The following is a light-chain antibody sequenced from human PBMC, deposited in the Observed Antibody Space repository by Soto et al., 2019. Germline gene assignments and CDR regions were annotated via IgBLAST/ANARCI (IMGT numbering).Light chain of an antibody. CDR3: QQYLSSPTWT. V-gene: IGKV3-20*01. Sequence: EIVLTQSPGTLSLSPGERATLSCRASQRVSSAYLAWYQQKPGQAPRLLIYGASSRATGIPDRFSGSGSGTDFTLTISRLEPEDSALYYCQQYLSSPTWTFGQGTKVEI. CDR1: QRVSSAY. CDR2: GAS. J-gene: IGKJ1*01.